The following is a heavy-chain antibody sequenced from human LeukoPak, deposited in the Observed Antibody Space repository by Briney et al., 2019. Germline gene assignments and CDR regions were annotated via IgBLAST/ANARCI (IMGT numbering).Heavy chain of an antibody. D-gene: IGHD3-22*01. CDR2: IDPSDSYT. CDR3: ARQGGFYDNRGYNDAFDI. J-gene: IGHJ3*02. V-gene: IGHV5-10-1*01. Sequence: GESLKFSCKGSGYSFTTYWISWVRQMPGKGLEWMGRIDPSDSYTNYSPSFQGHVTISVDKSISTAYLQWSSLKATDTAMYYCARQGGFYDNRGYNDAFDIWGQETVVTVSS. CDR1: GYSFTTYW.